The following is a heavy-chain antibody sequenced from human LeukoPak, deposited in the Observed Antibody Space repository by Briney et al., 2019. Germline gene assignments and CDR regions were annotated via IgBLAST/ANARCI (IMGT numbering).Heavy chain of an antibody. CDR2: ISSNGGST. Sequence: GGSLRLSCAASGFTFSSYAMQWVRQAPGKGLEYVSAISSNGGSTYYANSVKGGFTISRDNSKNTLYLQMGSLRAEDMAVYYCARGRSWTYYYYGMDVWGQGTTVTVSS. D-gene: IGHD6-13*01. CDR1: GFTFSSYA. V-gene: IGHV3-64*01. J-gene: IGHJ6*02. CDR3: ARGRSWTYYYYGMDV.